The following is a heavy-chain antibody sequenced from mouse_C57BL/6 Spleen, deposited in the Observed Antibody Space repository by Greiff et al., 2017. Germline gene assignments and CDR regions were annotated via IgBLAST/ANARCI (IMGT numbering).Heavy chain of an antibody. V-gene: IGHV1-85*01. J-gene: IGHJ1*03. CDR2: IYPRDGST. CDR3: ARDYGSSTGYFDV. D-gene: IGHD1-1*01. Sequence: QVQLQQSGPELVKPGASVKLSCKASGYTFTSYDINWVKQRPGQGLEWIGWIYPRDGSTKYNEKFKGKATLTVGTSSSTAYMELHSLTSEDAAVYFCARDYGSSTGYFDVWGTGTTVTVSS. CDR1: GYTFTSYD.